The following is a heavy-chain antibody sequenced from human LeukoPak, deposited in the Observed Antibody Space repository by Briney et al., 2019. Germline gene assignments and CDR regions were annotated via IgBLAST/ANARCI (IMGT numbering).Heavy chain of an antibody. V-gene: IGHV4-38-2*02. J-gene: IGHJ5*02. Sequence: SETLSLTCTVSGYSISSGYYWDWIRQPPGKGLEWIGSIYHTGSTYYNPSLKSRVTISVDTSKNQFSLKLGSVTAADTAGDYCARVTSSLIAARLFWFDPWGQGTLVTVSS. CDR3: ARVTSSLIAARLFWFDP. CDR2: IYHTGST. D-gene: IGHD6-6*01. CDR1: GYSISSGYY.